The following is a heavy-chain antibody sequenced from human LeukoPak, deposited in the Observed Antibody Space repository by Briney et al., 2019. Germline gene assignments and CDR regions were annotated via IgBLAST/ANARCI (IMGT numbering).Heavy chain of an antibody. CDR1: GGSFSGYY. Sequence: TSETLSLTCAVYGGSFSGYYWSWIRQPPGKGLEWIGEINHSGSINRNPSLKSRVTISVDTSKNQFSLKLSSVTAADTAVYYCARLSSGYVWGSYRSSFDYWGQGTLVTVSS. V-gene: IGHV4-34*01. J-gene: IGHJ4*02. CDR2: INHSGSI. D-gene: IGHD3-16*02. CDR3: ARLSSGYVWGSYRSSFDY.